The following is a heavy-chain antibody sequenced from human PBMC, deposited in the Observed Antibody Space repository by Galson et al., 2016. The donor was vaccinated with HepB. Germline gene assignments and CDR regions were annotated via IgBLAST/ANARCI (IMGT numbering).Heavy chain of an antibody. CDR1: GYTFTTYG. J-gene: IGHJ4*02. CDR3: AKLTENYYDSSGYFDY. V-gene: IGHV1-18*01. D-gene: IGHD3-22*01. CDR2: ISAYNGDT. Sequence: SVKVSCKASGYTFTTYGISWVRQAPGQGLEWMGWISAYNGDTNYAQKLQGRVTMTTDTSTSTAYMELRSPRSDDTAVYYCAKLTENYYDSSGYFDYWGQGTLVTVSS.